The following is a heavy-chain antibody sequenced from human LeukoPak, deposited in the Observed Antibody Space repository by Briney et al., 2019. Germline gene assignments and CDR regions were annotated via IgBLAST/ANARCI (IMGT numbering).Heavy chain of an antibody. CDR1: GYTFTSNY. V-gene: IGHV1-46*01. Sequence: ASVKVSCKASGYTFTSNYIHWVRQAPGQGLEWMGMIYPRDGSTSYAQKFQGRVTVTRDTSTSTVHMELSGLGSEDTAVYYCARDQEGFGYWGQGTLVTVSS. CDR3: ARDQEGFGY. CDR2: IYPRDGST. J-gene: IGHJ4*02.